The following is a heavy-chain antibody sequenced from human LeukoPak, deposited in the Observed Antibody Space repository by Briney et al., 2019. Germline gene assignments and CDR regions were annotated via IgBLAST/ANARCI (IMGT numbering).Heavy chain of an antibody. V-gene: IGHV3-48*03. J-gene: IGHJ5*02. Sequence: PGGSLRLSCAASGFTFSSYEMNWVRQAPGKGLEWVSYISSSGSTIYYADSVKGRFTISRDNAKNSLYLQMNSLRAEDTAVYYCVNRGVRGVGSDRNWFDPWGQGTLVTVSS. D-gene: IGHD3-10*01. CDR3: VNRGVRGVGSDRNWFDP. CDR1: GFTFSSYE. CDR2: ISSSGSTI.